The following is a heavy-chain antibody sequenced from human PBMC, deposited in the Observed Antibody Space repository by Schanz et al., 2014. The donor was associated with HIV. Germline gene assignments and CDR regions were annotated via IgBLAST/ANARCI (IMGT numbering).Heavy chain of an antibody. V-gene: IGHV3-23*01. J-gene: IGHJ4*02. CDR2: ISGSGVST. CDR3: AKPEYDSRGSSQSHFDY. Sequence: EVQMLESGGGSVQPGGSLRLSCAASGFTFSNFAMSWVRQAPGKGLEWVSSISGSGVSTFYAGSVKGRFTISRDNSKNTLYLQMTTLRIDDTAVYYCAKPEYDSRGSSQSHFDYWGQGTLVTVSS. CDR1: GFTFSNFA. D-gene: IGHD3-22*01.